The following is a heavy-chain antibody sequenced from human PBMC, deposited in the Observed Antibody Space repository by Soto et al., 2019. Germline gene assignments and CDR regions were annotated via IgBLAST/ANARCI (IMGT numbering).Heavy chain of an antibody. CDR2: ISGSGGST. D-gene: IGHD4-4*01. Sequence: VGSLRLSCVASEFTFSSYAMSWVRQAPGKGLEWVSAISGSGGSTYYADSVKGRFAVSRDNSKSTLYLQMNSLRDDDTAVYYCAKVPTGEMATVFQAFDIWGQGTMVTVSS. J-gene: IGHJ3*02. V-gene: IGHV3-23*01. CDR3: AKVPTGEMATVFQAFDI. CDR1: EFTFSSYA.